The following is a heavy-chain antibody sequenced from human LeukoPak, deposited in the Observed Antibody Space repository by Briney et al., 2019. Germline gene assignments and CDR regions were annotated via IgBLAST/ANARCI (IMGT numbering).Heavy chain of an antibody. CDR3: ARGFDGMDV. J-gene: IGHJ6*02. V-gene: IGHV3-74*01. Sequence: PGGSLRLSCAASGFTFSNYWMHWVRQAPGKGLVWVSRINSDGSTTSYADSVKGRFTISRDDAKNTLYLQMNSLRAEDTAVYYCARGFDGMDVWGQGTTVTVSS. CDR1: GFTFSNYW. CDR2: INSDGSTT.